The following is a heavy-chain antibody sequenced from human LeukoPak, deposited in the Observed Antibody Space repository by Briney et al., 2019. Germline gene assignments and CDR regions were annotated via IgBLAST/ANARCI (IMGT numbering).Heavy chain of an antibody. CDR2: ISGSGGST. CDR1: GFTFSSYA. J-gene: IGHJ4*02. D-gene: IGHD6-6*01. Sequence: GGSLRLSCAASGFTFSSYAMSWVRQAPGKGLEWVSAISGSGGSTYYADSVKGRFTISRDNSKNTLYLQMNSLRAEDTAVYYCARGKAARREFDYWGQGTLVTVSS. V-gene: IGHV3-23*01. CDR3: ARGKAARREFDY.